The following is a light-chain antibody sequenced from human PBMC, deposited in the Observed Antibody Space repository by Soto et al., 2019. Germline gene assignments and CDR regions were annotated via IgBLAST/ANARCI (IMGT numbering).Light chain of an antibody. V-gene: IGKV1-9*01. J-gene: IGKJ1*01. CDR2: AAS. CDR3: QQLNSYPRT. CDR1: QGISSY. Sequence: IPLTQSPSSLSASVGDRVTITCRASQGISSYLAWYQQKPGKAPKLLIYAASTLQSGVPSRFSGSGSGTDFTLTISSLQPKDFETYYCQQLNSYPRTFGQGTKVEIK.